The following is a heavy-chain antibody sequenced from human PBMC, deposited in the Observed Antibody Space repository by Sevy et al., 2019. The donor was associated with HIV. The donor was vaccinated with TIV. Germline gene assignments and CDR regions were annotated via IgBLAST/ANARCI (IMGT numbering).Heavy chain of an antibody. D-gene: IGHD7-27*01. CDR2: ITWDGGSP. J-gene: IGHJ4*02. CDR3: AKDIAGEGRGSYYFDY. CDR1: GFTFDDYT. V-gene: IGHV3-43D*03. Sequence: GGSLRLSCTASGFTFDDYTMDWVRQAPGKGLEWVSSITWDGGSPYYADSVKGRFTISRDNSKSSLYLQMNSLRPEDTALYYCAKDIAGEGRGSYYFDYWGQGTLVTVSS.